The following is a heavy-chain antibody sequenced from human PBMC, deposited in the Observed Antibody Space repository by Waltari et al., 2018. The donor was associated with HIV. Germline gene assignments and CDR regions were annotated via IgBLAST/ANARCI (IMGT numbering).Heavy chain of an antibody. Sequence: QVKLTQSGPGLVEASHSIFLSGVISVDSVSSDTAAWNWVRQSPAGGLQWLGKTYHRSEWHHVYSVSLKGRMVINSDTEKNQFSLHLSSVTPGDTATYYCVRDSFGFDTWGEGTLVAVPP. V-gene: IGHV6-1*01. CDR1: VDSVSSDTAA. CDR2: TYHRSEWHH. D-gene: IGHD3-3*01. J-gene: IGHJ5*02. CDR3: VRDSFGFDT.